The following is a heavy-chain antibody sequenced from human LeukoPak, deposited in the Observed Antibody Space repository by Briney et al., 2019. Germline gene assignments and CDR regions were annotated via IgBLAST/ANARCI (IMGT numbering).Heavy chain of an antibody. CDR2: ITRGGGST. V-gene: IGHV3-23*01. D-gene: IGHD1-26*01. Sequence: GGSLRLSCAASGFTFGTCGMSWVRQAPGKGLEWVSVITRGGGSTYNADSVKGRFTISRDNSRNTLYLQMNSLRAEDTAVYYCAKHRSGNYAFDYWGQGTLVTVSS. J-gene: IGHJ4*02. CDR3: AKHRSGNYAFDY. CDR1: GFTFGTCG.